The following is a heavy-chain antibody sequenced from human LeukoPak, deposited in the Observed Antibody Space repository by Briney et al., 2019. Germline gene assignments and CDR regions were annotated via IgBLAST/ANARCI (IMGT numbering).Heavy chain of an antibody. CDR3: ARYLTGYSSSWYFGTDYYYYMDV. V-gene: IGHV1-69*05. J-gene: IGHJ6*03. CDR2: IIPIFGTA. D-gene: IGHD6-13*01. Sequence: SVKVSCKASGGTFSSYAISWVRQAPGQGLEWMGGIIPIFGTANYAQKFQGRVTITTDESTSTAYMELSSLRSEDTAVYYCARYLTGYSSSWYFGTDYYYYMDVWGKGTTVTVSS. CDR1: GGTFSSYA.